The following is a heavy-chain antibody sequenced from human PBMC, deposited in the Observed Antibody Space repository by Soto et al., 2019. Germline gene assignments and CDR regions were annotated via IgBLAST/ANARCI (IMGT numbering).Heavy chain of an antibody. V-gene: IGHV2-5*02. D-gene: IGHD3-16*01. CDR1: GFSLSTSGVG. Sequence: QITLKESGPTLVKPTQTLTLTCTFSGFSLSTSGVGVGWIRQPPGKALEWLALIYWDDDKRYSPSLKSRLTITKDTSKNQVVLTITNMDPVDTATYYCALDMIPLNYFDYWGQGTLVTVSS. CDR3: ALDMIPLNYFDY. CDR2: IYWDDDK. J-gene: IGHJ4*02.